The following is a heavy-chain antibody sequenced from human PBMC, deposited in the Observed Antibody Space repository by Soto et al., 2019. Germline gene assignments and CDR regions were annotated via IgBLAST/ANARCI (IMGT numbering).Heavy chain of an antibody. CDR3: ARDRDDYGSGNYYNRIAF. Sequence: QVQLVQSGAEVKKPGSSVKVSCKASGGIFSTYAISWLRQDPGQGLEWMGGIIPIFGTPNYAQRFQGRVTITADESTRTAYMELSRLRSEDTAVYYCARDRDDYGSGNYYNRIAFWGQGTLVTVSS. J-gene: IGHJ4*02. CDR1: GGIFSTYA. D-gene: IGHD3-10*01. V-gene: IGHV1-69*01. CDR2: IIPIFGTP.